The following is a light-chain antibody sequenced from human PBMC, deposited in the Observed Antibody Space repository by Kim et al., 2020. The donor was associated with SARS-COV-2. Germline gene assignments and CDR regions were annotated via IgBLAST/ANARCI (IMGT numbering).Light chain of an antibody. CDR2: DAS. CDR1: QDIGNY. V-gene: IGKV1-17*02. CDR3: QQYNSHPPT. J-gene: IGKJ4*01. Sequence: ASVRDSVTITCRASQDIGNYLGWYQQKPGKAPRRLIYDASSLQSEVPPRFSGSGSGTEFTLTISNLQPEDFATYYCQQYNSHPPTFGGGTKVDIK.